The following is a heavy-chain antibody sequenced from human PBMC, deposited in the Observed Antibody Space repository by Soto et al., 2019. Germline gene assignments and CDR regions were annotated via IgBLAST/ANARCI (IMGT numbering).Heavy chain of an antibody. CDR2: MNAGNGNT. J-gene: IGHJ3*02. CDR3: AKDLCSDGTCYPYDAFDI. V-gene: IGHV1-3*01. Sequence: ASVKVSCKASGYTFTAYAIHWVRQAPGQRLEWMGWMNAGNGNTKYSQNFQGRVTITRDASASTAYMELSSLRSEDTAVYYCAKDLCSDGTCYPYDAFDIXG. D-gene: IGHD2-15*01. CDR1: GYTFTAYA.